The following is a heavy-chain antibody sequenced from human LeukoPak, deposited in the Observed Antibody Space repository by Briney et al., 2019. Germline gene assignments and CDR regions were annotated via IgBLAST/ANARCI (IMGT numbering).Heavy chain of an antibody. J-gene: IGHJ5*02. V-gene: IGHV4-39*01. CDR3: ARHQNVVVPAALDP. CDR2: IYYSGST. Sequence: SETLSPTCTVSGGSISSSSYYWGWIRQPPGKGPEWIGSIYYSGSTYYNPSLKSRVTISVDTSKNQFSLKLSSVTAADAAVYYCARHQNVVVPAALDPWGQGTLVTVSS. D-gene: IGHD2-2*01. CDR1: GGSISSSSYY.